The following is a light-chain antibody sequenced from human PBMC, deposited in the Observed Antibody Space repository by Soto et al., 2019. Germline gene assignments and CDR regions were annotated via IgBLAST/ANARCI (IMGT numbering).Light chain of an antibody. CDR2: DVI. V-gene: IGLV2-14*03. CDR3: SSYTVGGTRV. J-gene: IGLJ3*02. Sequence: QSVLTQPASVSGSPGQSITISCTGSSSDVGGYEYVSWYQQHPGKAPKLMIYDVIHRPSGVSNRFSGSKSGNTASLTISGLQGEDEADYYCSSYTVGGTRVFGGGTKLTVL. CDR1: SSDVGGYEY.